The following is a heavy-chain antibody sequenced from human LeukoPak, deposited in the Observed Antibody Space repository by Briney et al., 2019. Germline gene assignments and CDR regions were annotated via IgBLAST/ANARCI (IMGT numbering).Heavy chain of an antibody. CDR2: IYTSGST. J-gene: IGHJ4*02. V-gene: IGHV4-4*07. D-gene: IGHD2-2*02. CDR1: GGSINSYY. CDR3: ARGDGYTHTYFDD. Sequence: PSETLSPTCTVSGGSINSYYWSWIRQPAGKGLEWIGRIYTSGSTNYNPSLKSRVTMSVDMSKNQFSLKLTPVTAADTAIYYCARGDGYTHTYFDDWGQGTLVTVSS.